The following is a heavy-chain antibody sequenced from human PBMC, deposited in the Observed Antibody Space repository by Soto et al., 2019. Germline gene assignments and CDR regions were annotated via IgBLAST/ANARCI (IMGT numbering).Heavy chain of an antibody. D-gene: IGHD6-13*01. CDR1: GGSISSSDYF. CDR3: ARHAFGSSWYSVWFDP. J-gene: IGHJ5*02. V-gene: IGHV4-39*01. CDR2: IYYSGST. Sequence: PSETLSLTCTVSGGSISSSDYFWGWIRQPPGKGLEWIGSIYYSGSTYYNPSLKSRLTISADTSKNQFSLKLSSVTAADTAVYYCARHAFGSSWYSVWFDPWGQGTLVTVSS.